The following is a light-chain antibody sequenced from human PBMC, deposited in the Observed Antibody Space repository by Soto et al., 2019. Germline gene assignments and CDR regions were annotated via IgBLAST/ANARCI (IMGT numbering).Light chain of an antibody. CDR3: QQYNSYWT. CDR2: KAS. J-gene: IGKJ1*01. Sequence: DIQMTQSPSSLSASVGDRVTITFRFSQSISSWLAWYQQKPGKAPKLLIYKASSLESGVPSRFSGSGSGTEFTLTISSLQPDDFATYYCQQYNSYWTFGQGTKVDI. CDR1: QSISSW. V-gene: IGKV1-5*03.